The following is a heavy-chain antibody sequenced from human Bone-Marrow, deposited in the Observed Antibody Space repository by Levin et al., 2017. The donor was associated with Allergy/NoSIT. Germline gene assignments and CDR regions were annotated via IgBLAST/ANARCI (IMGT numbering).Heavy chain of an antibody. J-gene: IGHJ6*02. D-gene: IGHD1-26*01. CDR2: ISQSGNT. CDR1: GGSINSNNW. Sequence: PSETLSLTCAVSGGSINSNNWWSWVRQPPGKELQWFGEISQSGNTNYNPSLKSRVTISIDKSKDQLYLRLNSVTAVDTAVYFCARDGSFNCYGMDVWGPGTTVTVSS. CDR3: ARDGSFNCYGMDV. V-gene: IGHV4/OR15-8*02.